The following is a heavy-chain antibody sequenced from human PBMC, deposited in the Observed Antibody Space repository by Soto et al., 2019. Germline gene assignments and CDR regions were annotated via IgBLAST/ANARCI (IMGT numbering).Heavy chain of an antibody. CDR3: ARSVFP. CDR2: IYYIGST. V-gene: IGHV4-59*06. J-gene: IGHJ5*02. CDR1: GGSINNYY. Sequence: PSETLSLTCTVSGGSINNYYWSWIRQHPGKGLEWIGYIYYIGSTYYNPSLKSRVTISLDTSKNQFSLKLSSVTAADTAVYYCARSVFPWGQGTLVTVSS.